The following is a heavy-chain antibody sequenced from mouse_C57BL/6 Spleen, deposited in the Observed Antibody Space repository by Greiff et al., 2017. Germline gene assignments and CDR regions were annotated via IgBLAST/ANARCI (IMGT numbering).Heavy chain of an antibody. V-gene: IGHV1-55*01. CDR1: GYTFTSYW. CDR2: IYPGSGST. Sequence: QVQLKQPGAELVKPGASVKMSCKASGYTFTSYWITWVKQRPGQGLEWIGDIYPGSGSTNYNEKFKGKATLTVDTSSSTAYMQLSSLTSEDSAVYYCARDYFDCDSCLAYWGQGTLVTVSA. CDR3: ARDYFDCDSCLAY. D-gene: IGHD2-4*01. J-gene: IGHJ3*01.